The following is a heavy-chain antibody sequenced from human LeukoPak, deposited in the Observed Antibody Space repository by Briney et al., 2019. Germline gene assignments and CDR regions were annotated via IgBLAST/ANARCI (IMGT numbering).Heavy chain of an antibody. CDR2: ITWDGGST. V-gene: IGHV3-43*01. CDR3: ARDPMGYYDRGGAFDI. Sequence: GGSLRLSCAASGFTFDDYTMHWVRQAPGKGLEWVSLITWDGGSTYYADSVKGRFTISRDNSKNSLYLQMNSLRTEDTAVYYCARDPMGYYDRGGAFDIWGQGTMVTVSS. J-gene: IGHJ3*02. D-gene: IGHD3-22*01. CDR1: GFTFDDYT.